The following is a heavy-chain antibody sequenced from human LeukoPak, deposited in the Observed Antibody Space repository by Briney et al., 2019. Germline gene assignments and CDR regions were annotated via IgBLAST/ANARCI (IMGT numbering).Heavy chain of an antibody. V-gene: IGHV3-23*01. CDR1: GFSLRGFA. CDR3: AKQGRNDFVDS. J-gene: IGHJ4*02. CDR2: SSGDGGNT. Sequence: GGSLRLSCAASGFSLRGFAMSWVRQAPGKGLEWVSASSGDGGNTDYANSVKGRFTISRDNSKNTIYLQMNSLRADDTAVYYCAKQGRNDFVDSWGQGTLVTVSS. D-gene: IGHD3-3*01.